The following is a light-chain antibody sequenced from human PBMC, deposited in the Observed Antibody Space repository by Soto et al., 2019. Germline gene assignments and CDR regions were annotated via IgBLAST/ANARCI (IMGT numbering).Light chain of an antibody. CDR3: QQRSNWT. CDR2: DAS. J-gene: IGKJ1*01. Sequence: EIVLTQSPATLSLSPGERATLSCRASQSVSSYLAWYQQKPGQAPRLLIYDASNRATGIPARFSGSGSGTDFTLTISSLEHEDFEVYYCQQRSNWTFGQGNKVEIK. V-gene: IGKV3-11*01. CDR1: QSVSSY.